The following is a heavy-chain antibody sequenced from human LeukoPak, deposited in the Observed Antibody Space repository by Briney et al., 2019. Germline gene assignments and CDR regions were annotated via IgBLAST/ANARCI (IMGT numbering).Heavy chain of an antibody. V-gene: IGHV3-21*01. Sequence: GGSLRLSCGASGFTFSTYGMHWVRQAPGKGLEWVSSISSSSSYIYYADSVKGRFTISRDNAKNSLYLQMNGLRAEDTAMYYCARDPGPKGYWGQGTLVTVSS. CDR3: ARDPGPKGY. CDR1: GFTFSTYG. CDR2: ISSSSSYI. J-gene: IGHJ4*02.